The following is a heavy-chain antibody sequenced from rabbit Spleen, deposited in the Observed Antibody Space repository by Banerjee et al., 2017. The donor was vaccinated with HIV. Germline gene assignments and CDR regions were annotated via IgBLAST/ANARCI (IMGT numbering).Heavy chain of an antibody. CDR2: IYVGSSGNT. Sequence: QEQLEESGGDLVKPEGSLTITCTASGFSFSSSYWICWVRQAPGKGLEWIACIYVGSSGNTYYASWAKGRFTISKTSSTTVTLQMTSLTAADTATYFCARGYSSWGGTCTLFNLWGPGTLVTVS. V-gene: IGHV1S45*01. CDR3: ARGYSSWGGTCTLFNL. CDR1: GFSFSSSYW. D-gene: IGHD4-1*01. J-gene: IGHJ4*01.